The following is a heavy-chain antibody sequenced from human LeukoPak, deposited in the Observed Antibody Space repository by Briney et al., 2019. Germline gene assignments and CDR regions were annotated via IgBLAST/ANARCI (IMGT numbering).Heavy chain of an antibody. J-gene: IGHJ3*02. CDR3: ARDTLVSPSGSYHDAFDI. D-gene: IGHD1-26*01. V-gene: IGHV4-4*07. CDR1: GGSISSYY. Sequence: SETLSLTCTVSGGSISSYYWSWIRQPAGKGLEWIGRIYTSGSTNYNPSLTSRVTMSVDTSKNQFSLKLSSVTAADTAVYYCARDTLVSPSGSYHDAFDIWGQGTMVTVSS. CDR2: IYTSGST.